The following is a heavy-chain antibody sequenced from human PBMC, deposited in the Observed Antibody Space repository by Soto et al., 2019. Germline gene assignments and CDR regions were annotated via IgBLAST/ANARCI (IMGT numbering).Heavy chain of an antibody. Sequence: SETLSLTCAVYGGSFSGYYWTWIRQPPGTGLEWIGEINHSGSTNYNPSLKSRVTISVDTSKNQFSLKLTSVTAADTAVYYCARDKITGLFDYWGQGTLVPSPQ. CDR3: ARDKITGLFDY. D-gene: IGHD2-8*02. V-gene: IGHV4-34*01. CDR1: GGSFSGYY. CDR2: INHSGST. J-gene: IGHJ4*02.